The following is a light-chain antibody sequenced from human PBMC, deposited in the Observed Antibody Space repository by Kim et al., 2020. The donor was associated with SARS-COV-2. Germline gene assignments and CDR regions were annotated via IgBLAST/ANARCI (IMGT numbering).Light chain of an antibody. CDR3: QVWDSSSDHVV. J-gene: IGLJ2*01. Sequence: SYELTQPPSVSVAPGKTARITCGGNNIGSKSVHWYQQKPGQAPVLVIYYDSDRPSGIPERFSGSNSGNTATLTISRVEAGDEADYYYQVWDSSSDHVVSG. CDR2: YDS. V-gene: IGLV3-21*04. CDR1: NIGSKS.